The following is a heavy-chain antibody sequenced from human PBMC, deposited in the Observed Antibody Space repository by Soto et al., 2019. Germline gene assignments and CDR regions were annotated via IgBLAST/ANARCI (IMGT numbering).Heavy chain of an antibody. CDR2: ISAYNGNT. D-gene: IGHD3-10*01. Sequence: QVQLVQSGAEVKKPGASVKVSCKASGYTFTSYGISWVLQAPGQGREWMGWISAYNGNTNYAQKLQGRVTITTDTSTSTAYMELRSLRCEDTAVYSCARDRGRVFDSCDLWGQGTMVTVSS. CDR1: GYTFTSYG. CDR3: ARDRGRVFDSCDL. V-gene: IGHV1-18*01. J-gene: IGHJ3*01.